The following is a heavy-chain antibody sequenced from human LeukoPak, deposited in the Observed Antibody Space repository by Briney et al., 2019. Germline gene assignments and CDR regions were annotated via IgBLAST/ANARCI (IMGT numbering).Heavy chain of an antibody. Sequence: GGSLRLSCAASGFTFSSYEMNWVRQAPGKGLEWVSAIRGNGDNTYYADSVKGRFTISRDNSKNTLYQQMNSLRAEDTAVYYCAKDYNRAYYYGSGFDYWGQGTLVTVSS. J-gene: IGHJ4*02. CDR1: GFTFSSYE. CDR2: IRGNGDNT. V-gene: IGHV3-23*01. D-gene: IGHD3-10*01. CDR3: AKDYNRAYYYGSGFDY.